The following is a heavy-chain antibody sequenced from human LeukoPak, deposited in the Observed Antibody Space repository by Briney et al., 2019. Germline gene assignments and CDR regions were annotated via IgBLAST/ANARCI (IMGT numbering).Heavy chain of an antibody. J-gene: IGHJ5*02. CDR1: GGSISSSSYY. V-gene: IGHV4-39*01. Sequence: SETLSLTCTVSGGSISSSSYYWGWIRQPPGKGLEWIGSIYYSGSTYYNPSLKSRVTISVDTSKNQFSLKLSSVTAADTAVYYCARPSSSWYNWSDPWGQGTLVTVSS. CDR3: ARPSSSWYNWSDP. CDR2: IYYSGST. D-gene: IGHD6-13*01.